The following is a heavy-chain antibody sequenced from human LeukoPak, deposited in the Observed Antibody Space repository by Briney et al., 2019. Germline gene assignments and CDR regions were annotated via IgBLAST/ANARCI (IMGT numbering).Heavy chain of an antibody. Sequence: GGSLRLSCAASGFTFSTYTMNWVRQAPGKGLEWISSISTGSSYIYYEYSVRGRFTISRDNAKNSLYLQMNHLRAADTAVYYCARDRISYYDKGGFDPWGQGTLVTVSS. CDR1: GFTFSTYT. CDR2: ISTGSSYI. J-gene: IGHJ5*02. V-gene: IGHV3-21*01. CDR3: ARDRISYYDKGGFDP. D-gene: IGHD3-22*01.